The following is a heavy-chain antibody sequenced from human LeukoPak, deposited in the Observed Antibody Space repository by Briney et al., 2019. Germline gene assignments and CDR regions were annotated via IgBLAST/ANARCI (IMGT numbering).Heavy chain of an antibody. CDR3: ARNWYLTSYGMDV. J-gene: IGHJ6*02. D-gene: IGHD1-7*01. CDR1: GFTFRNYW. CDR2: IKEDGGEE. Sequence: PGGSLRLSCAASGFTFRNYWMTWVRQAPGKGLEWVANIKEDGGEEYYVDSVKGRFTISRDNAKNLLYLQLNSLRVEDTAVYYCARNWYLTSYGMDVWGQGTTVTVPS. V-gene: IGHV3-7*05.